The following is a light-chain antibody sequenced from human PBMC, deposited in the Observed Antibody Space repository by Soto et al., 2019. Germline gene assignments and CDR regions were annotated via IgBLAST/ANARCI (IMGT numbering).Light chain of an antibody. CDR3: QSYASSLSGSV. J-gene: IGLJ2*01. V-gene: IGLV1-40*01. CDR1: SSNIGAGYD. CDR2: GNS. Sequence: QAVLTQPPSGSGAPGQRVTISCTGSSSNIGAGYDVHWYQQLPGTAPKLPIYGNSNRPSGVPDRFSGSKSGASASLAITGLEAEDEADYYCQSYASSLSGSVFGGGTKLTVL.